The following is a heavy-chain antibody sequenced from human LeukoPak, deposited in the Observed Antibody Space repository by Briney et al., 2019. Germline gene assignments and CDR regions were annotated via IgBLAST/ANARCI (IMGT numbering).Heavy chain of an antibody. D-gene: IGHD1-1*01. Sequence: SETLSLTCAVYGGSFSAYYWSWIRQSPGKGLEWIAEINHRGDTNYNPSVKSRVSISVDTSKNQFSLKVTSLTAADTAVYYCARGPTISETGYFDYWDQGTLVTVSS. CDR3: ARGPTISETGYFDY. J-gene: IGHJ4*03. V-gene: IGHV4-34*01. CDR1: GGSFSAYY. CDR2: INHRGDT.